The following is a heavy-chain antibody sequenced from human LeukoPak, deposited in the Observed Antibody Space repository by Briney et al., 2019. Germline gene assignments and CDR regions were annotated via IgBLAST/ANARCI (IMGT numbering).Heavy chain of an antibody. J-gene: IGHJ4*02. D-gene: IGHD1-26*01. CDR1: GVTISSYD. CDR3: ARENSGSYREFDY. CDR2: IYTSGST. V-gene: IGHV4-4*07. Sequence: PSETLSLTCTVSGVTISSYDWSWIRQPAGKGLEWIGRIYTSGSTNYNASLESRVSMSVDTSKNQFSLKLSSVTAADTAVFYCARENSGSYREFDYWGQGTLVTVSS.